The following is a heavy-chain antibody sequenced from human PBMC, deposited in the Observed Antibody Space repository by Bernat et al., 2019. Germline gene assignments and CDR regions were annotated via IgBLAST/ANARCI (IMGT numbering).Heavy chain of an antibody. D-gene: IGHD3-10*01. Sequence: QVQLQQSGPGLVKPSQTLPLTCAISGDSVSSNSAAWNWIRQSPSIGLEWLGRTYYRSKGYNDNAVSVKSRITINPDTSKNQFSLQLNSVTPENTAVYYSARVYGDYGAGSYYYGMDVWGQGTTVTVSS. V-gene: IGHV6-1*01. J-gene: IGHJ6*02. CDR1: GDSVSSNSAA. CDR2: TYYRSKGYN. CDR3: ARVYGDYGAGSYYYGMDV.